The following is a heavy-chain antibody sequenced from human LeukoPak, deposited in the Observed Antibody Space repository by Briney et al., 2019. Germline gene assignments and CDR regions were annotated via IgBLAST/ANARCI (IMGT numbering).Heavy chain of an antibody. CDR2: ITYDGKNE. Sequence: PGGSLRLSCAASGFTFSSYAMHWVRQAPGKGLEWVAVITYDGKNENYAASVKGRFTISRDNSKTTLYLQMISLRAEDTALYYCAKQQEYSISPFDYWGQGTPVTVSS. J-gene: IGHJ4*02. D-gene: IGHD6-6*01. V-gene: IGHV3-30*18. CDR3: AKQQEYSISPFDY. CDR1: GFTFSSYA.